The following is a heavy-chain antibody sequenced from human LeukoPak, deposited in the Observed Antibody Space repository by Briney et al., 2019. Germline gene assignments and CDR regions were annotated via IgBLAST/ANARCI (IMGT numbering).Heavy chain of an antibody. CDR3: AKVEVSSWFTFDY. D-gene: IGHD6-13*01. Sequence: GGSLRLSCAASGFTFSSYAMHWVRQAPGKGLEWVAVISYDGSNKYYADSVKGRFTISRDNSKNTLYLQMNSLRAEDTAVYYCAKVEVSSWFTFDYWGQGTLVTVSS. V-gene: IGHV3-30*04. CDR2: ISYDGSNK. J-gene: IGHJ4*02. CDR1: GFTFSSYA.